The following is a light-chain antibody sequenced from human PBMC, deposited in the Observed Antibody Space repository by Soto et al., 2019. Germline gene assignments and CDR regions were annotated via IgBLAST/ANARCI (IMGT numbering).Light chain of an antibody. J-gene: IGKJ1*01. CDR3: QQYGSSGT. V-gene: IGKV3-15*01. Sequence: EIVMTQSPATLSVSPGERATLSCRASQSVSSNLAWYHQKPRQAPRLLIHRASTRATGIPARFSGSGSGTEFTLTISSLQSEDFAVYYCQQYGSSGTFGQGTKVDIK. CDR2: RAS. CDR1: QSVSSN.